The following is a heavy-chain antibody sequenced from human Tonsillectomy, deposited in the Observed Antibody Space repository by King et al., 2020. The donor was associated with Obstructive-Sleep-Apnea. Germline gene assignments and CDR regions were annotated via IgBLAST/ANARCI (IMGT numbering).Heavy chain of an antibody. D-gene: IGHD1-26*01. J-gene: IGHJ5*02. CDR3: AQCRGSPPWFDP. CDR2: MNPNSGNT. Sequence: QLVQSGAEVRKPGASVKISCKASGYTFTSYDINWVRQATGQGLEWMGWMNPNSGNTGYAKKFQGRVTMTRNNSISTAYMELSSLRSDDTAVYYCAQCRGSPPWFDPWGQGTLVTVSS. CDR1: GYTFTSYD. V-gene: IGHV1-8*01.